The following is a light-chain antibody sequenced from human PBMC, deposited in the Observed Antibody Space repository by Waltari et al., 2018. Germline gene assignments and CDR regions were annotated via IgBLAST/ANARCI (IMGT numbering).Light chain of an antibody. Sequence: EIVLTQSPATLSLSPGERATLSCRASQSVSSYLACYQQKPGQAPRLLIYDASNRATGIPARFSGSGSGTDFTLTISSLEPEDFAVYYCQQRSNWPPATFGQGTKVEIK. CDR3: QQRSNWPPAT. CDR2: DAS. CDR1: QSVSSY. J-gene: IGKJ1*01. V-gene: IGKV3-11*01.